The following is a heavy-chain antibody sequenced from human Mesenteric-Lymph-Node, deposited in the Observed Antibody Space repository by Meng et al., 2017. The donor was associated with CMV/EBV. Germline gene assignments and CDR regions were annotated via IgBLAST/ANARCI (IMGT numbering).Heavy chain of an antibody. CDR2: INPNSGDI. Sequence: ASVKVSCKASGYTFTGYYMHWVRQAPGQGLEWMGWINPNSGDIHYPQKFLGRVTMTRDTSISTAYMELSSLRSDDTAMYYCAKAQSLYPYYDDSGPDYWGQGTLVTVSS. J-gene: IGHJ4*02. D-gene: IGHD3-22*01. V-gene: IGHV1-2*02. CDR1: GYTFTGYY. CDR3: AKAQSLYPYYDDSGPDY.